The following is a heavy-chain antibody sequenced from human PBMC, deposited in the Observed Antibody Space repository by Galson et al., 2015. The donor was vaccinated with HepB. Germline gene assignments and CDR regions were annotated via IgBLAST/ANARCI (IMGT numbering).Heavy chain of an antibody. D-gene: IGHD3-22*01. Sequence: SVKVSCKVSGYTLTELSMHWVRQAPGKGLEWMGGFDPEDGETIYAQKFQGRVTMTEDTSTDTAYMELSSLRSEDTAVYYCATSRPGTMIVVVSYFDYWGQGTLVTVSS. CDR1: GYTLTELS. CDR2: FDPEDGET. CDR3: ATSRPGTMIVVVSYFDY. J-gene: IGHJ4*02. V-gene: IGHV1-24*01.